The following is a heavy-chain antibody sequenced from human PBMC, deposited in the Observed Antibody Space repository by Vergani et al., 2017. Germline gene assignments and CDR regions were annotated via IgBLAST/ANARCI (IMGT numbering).Heavy chain of an antibody. D-gene: IGHD3-3*01. Sequence: QVQLVQSGAEVKKPGASVKVSCKASGYTFTGYSMHWVRQAPGQGLEWMGWINPNSGGTNYAQKFQGWLTMTRYTSINTVYMELSRRRSDDTAVYYCARADYDYWSGYYLDYWGQGTLVTVSS. V-gene: IGHV1-2*04. CDR2: INPNSGGT. CDR3: ARADYDYWSGYYLDY. CDR1: GYTFTGYS. J-gene: IGHJ4*02.